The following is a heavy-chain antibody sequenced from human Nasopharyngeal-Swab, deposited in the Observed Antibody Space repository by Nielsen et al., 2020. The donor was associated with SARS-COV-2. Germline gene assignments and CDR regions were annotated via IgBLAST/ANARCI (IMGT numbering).Heavy chain of an antibody. CDR3: ARYCSTTSCPRGFDY. Sequence: GGSLRLSCAASGFTFSSYGMHWVRQAPGKGLEWVAFISYDGSKKYFLDSVKGRFTISRDNAKNSLSLQMNSLRAEDTAVYYCARYCSTTSCPRGFDYWGQGTLVTVSS. CDR2: ISYDGSKK. CDR1: GFTFSSYG. V-gene: IGHV3-30*03. D-gene: IGHD2-2*01. J-gene: IGHJ4*02.